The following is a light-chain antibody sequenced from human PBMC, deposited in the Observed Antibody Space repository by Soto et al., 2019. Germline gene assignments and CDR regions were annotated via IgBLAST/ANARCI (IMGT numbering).Light chain of an antibody. CDR2: EVS. CDR3: NSYVGSNNYV. Sequence: QSVLTQPASVSGSPGQSITISCTGTSSDVGSYNYVSWYQQHPGKAPKLMIYEVSDRPSGISSRFSGSKSGNTASLTISGLQTEDEADYYCNSYVGSNNYVFGTGTKVTVL. J-gene: IGLJ1*01. CDR1: SSDVGSYNY. V-gene: IGLV2-14*01.